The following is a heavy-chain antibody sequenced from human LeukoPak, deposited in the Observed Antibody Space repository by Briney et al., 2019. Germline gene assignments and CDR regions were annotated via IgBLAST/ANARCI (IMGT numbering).Heavy chain of an antibody. D-gene: IGHD6-19*01. Sequence: ASVKVSCKASGYTFTSYGIRWVRQAPGQGLEWMGWISAYNGNTNYAQKLQGRVTMTTDTSTSTAYMELRSLRSDDTAVYYCARTGIAVAGTSTFDYWGQGTLVTVSS. CDR1: GYTFTSYG. CDR3: ARTGIAVAGTSTFDY. J-gene: IGHJ4*02. CDR2: ISAYNGNT. V-gene: IGHV1-18*01.